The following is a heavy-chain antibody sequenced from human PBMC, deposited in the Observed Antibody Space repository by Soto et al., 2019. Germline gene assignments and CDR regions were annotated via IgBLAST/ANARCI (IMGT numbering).Heavy chain of an antibody. Sequence: EVQLLQSGGALVQPGGSLRLSCAASGFTFTSFTMNWVRQAPGKGLEWVSAINGSGYNTYDADSVRGRFTISRDNSKNMLYLQMNSLRGDDTAVYFCAKSIRTTLSVYDYWGQGALVTVSS. CDR2: INGSGYNT. CDR1: GFTFTSFT. J-gene: IGHJ4*02. D-gene: IGHD4-17*01. CDR3: AKSIRTTLSVYDY. V-gene: IGHV3-23*01.